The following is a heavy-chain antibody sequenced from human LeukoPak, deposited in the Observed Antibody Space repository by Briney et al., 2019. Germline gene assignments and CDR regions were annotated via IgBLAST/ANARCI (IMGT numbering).Heavy chain of an antibody. CDR3: ARDLGFFRSFYYGSGSYYMSPDFDY. D-gene: IGHD3-10*01. CDR1: GYTFTSYA. J-gene: IGHJ4*02. Sequence: GASVKVSCKASGYTFTSYAMNWVRQAPGQGLEWMGWINTNTGNPTYAQGFTGRFVFSLDTSVSTAYLQISSLKAEDTAVYYCARDLGFFRSFYYGSGSYYMSPDFDYWGQGTLVTVSS. CDR2: INTNTGNP. V-gene: IGHV7-4-1*02.